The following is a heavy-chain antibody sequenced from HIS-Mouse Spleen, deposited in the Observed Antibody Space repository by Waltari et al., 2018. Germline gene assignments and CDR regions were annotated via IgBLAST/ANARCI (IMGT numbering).Heavy chain of an antibody. D-gene: IGHD3-10*01. V-gene: IGHV4-34*01. CDR1: GGSFSGYY. CDR2: INHSGST. CDR3: ARANGSGSYGYFDL. J-gene: IGHJ2*01. Sequence: QVQLQQWGAGLLKPSETLSLTCAVYGGSFSGYYWSWIRQPPGKGLGWIGEINHSGSTTYDPSLKSRVTISVDTSKNQFSLKLSSVTAADTAVYYCARANGSGSYGYFDLWGRGTLVTVSS.